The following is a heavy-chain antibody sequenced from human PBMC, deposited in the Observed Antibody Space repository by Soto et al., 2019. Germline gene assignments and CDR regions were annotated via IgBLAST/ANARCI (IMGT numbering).Heavy chain of an antibody. CDR3: TTGYRMIVVVRNKYYFDY. V-gene: IGHV3-15*01. Sequence: GGSLRLSCAASGFTFSNAWMSWVRQAPGKGLEWVGRIKSKTDGGTTDYAAPVKGRFTISRDDSKNTLYLQMNSLKTEDTAVYYCTTGYRMIVVVRNKYYFDYWGQGTLVTVSS. J-gene: IGHJ4*02. CDR2: IKSKTDGGTT. D-gene: IGHD3-22*01. CDR1: GFTFSNAW.